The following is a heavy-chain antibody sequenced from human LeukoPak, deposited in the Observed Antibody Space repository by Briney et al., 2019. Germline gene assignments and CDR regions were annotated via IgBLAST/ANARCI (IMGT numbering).Heavy chain of an antibody. CDR2: INPNSGGT. D-gene: IGHD5-12*01. J-gene: IGHJ4*02. V-gene: IGHV1-2*02. CDR1: GYTFTGYY. Sequence: ASVKVSCKASGYTFTGYYMHWVRQAPGQGLEWMGWINPNSGGTNYAQEFQGRVTMTRDTSISTAYMDLSRLRSDDTAVYYCARDTGGYDLAYWGQGTLVTVSS. CDR3: ARDTGGYDLAY.